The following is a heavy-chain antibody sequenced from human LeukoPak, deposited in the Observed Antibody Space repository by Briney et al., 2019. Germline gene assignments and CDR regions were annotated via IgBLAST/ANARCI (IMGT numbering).Heavy chain of an antibody. CDR2: IYYSGST. J-gene: IGHJ4*02. CDR3: ARLSDYYDSSGYPD. V-gene: IGHV4-31*03. CDR1: GGSISSGGYY. Sequence: SQTLSLTCTVSGGSISSGGYYWSWIRQHPGKGLEWIGYIYYSGSTYYNPSLKSRVTISVDTSKNQFSLKLSSVTAADTAVYYCARLSDYYDSSGYPDWGQGTLVTVSS. D-gene: IGHD3-22*01.